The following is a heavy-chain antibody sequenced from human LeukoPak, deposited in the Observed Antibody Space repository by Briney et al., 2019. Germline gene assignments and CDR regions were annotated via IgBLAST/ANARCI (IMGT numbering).Heavy chain of an antibody. J-gene: IGHJ4*02. CDR1: GYTFTSYA. V-gene: IGHV1-3*03. D-gene: IGHD6-19*01. Sequence: ASVKVSCKASGYTFTSYAMHWVRQAPGQRLEWIGWINAGNGNTKYSQEFQGRVTITRDTSASTAYMELSSLRSEDMAVYYCARGEGIAVAGPIDYWGQGTLVTVSS. CDR3: ARGEGIAVAGPIDY. CDR2: INAGNGNT.